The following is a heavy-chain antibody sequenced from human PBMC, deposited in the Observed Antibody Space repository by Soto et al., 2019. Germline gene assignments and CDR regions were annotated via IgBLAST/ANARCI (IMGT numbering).Heavy chain of an antibody. Sequence: SVKVSCKASGGTFSSYAISWVRQAPGQGLEWMGGIIPIFGTANYAQKFQGRVTITADESTSTAYMELSSLRSEDTAVYYCAREALRFLEWPTAYYYGMDVWGQGTTVTVSS. CDR1: GGTFSSYA. J-gene: IGHJ6*02. D-gene: IGHD3-3*01. V-gene: IGHV1-69*13. CDR3: AREALRFLEWPTAYYYGMDV. CDR2: IIPIFGTA.